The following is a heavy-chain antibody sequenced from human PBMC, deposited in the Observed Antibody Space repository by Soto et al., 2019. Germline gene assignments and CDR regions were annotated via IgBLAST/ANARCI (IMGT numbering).Heavy chain of an antibody. D-gene: IGHD2-2*01. CDR2: IYYSGST. V-gene: IGHV4-30-4*01. J-gene: IGHJ5*02. CDR3: ARGYCSSTSCPINWFDP. CDR1: GGSISSGDYY. Sequence: QVQLQESGPGLVKPSQTLSLTCTVSGGSISSGDYYWSWIRQPPGKGLEWIGYIYYSGSTYYNPSLKNRVTISVDTSKNQFSLKLSSVTAADTAVYYCARGYCSSTSCPINWFDPWGQGTLVTVSS.